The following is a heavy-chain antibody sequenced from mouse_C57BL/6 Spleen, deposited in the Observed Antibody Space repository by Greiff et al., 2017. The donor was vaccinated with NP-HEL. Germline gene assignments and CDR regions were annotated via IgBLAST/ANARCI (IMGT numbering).Heavy chain of an antibody. CDR1: GYTFTSYW. J-gene: IGHJ2*01. CDR2: IDPSDSYT. Sequence: QVQLQQPGAELVMPGASVKLSCKASGYTFTSYWMHWVKQRPGQGLEWIGEIDPSDSYTNYNQKFKGKSTLTVDKSSSTAYMQLSSLTSEDSAVYYCARTTVVAYFDYWGQGTTLTVSS. D-gene: IGHD1-1*01. CDR3: ARTTVVAYFDY. V-gene: IGHV1-69*01.